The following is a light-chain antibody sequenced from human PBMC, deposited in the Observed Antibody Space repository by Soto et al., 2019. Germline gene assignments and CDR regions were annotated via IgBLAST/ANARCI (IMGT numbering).Light chain of an antibody. V-gene: IGLV1-44*01. CDR3: LLYYGGAQLV. CDR1: SSNIGSNN. J-gene: IGLJ2*01. CDR2: SNN. Sequence: QSVLTQPPSASGTPGQRVTISCSGSSSNIGSNNVNWYQQLPGTAPKLLMFSNNQRPSGVPDRFSGSRSGTSASLAISGLQSEDEAEYYCLLYYGGAQLVFGGGTKLTVL.